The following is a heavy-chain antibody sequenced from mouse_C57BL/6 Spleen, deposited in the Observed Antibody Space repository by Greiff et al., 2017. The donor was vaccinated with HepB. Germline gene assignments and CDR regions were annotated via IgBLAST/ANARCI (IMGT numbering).Heavy chain of an antibody. CDR3: TRRIPTGGYAMDY. CDR2: IDPETGGT. J-gene: IGHJ4*01. Sequence: QVQLQQSGAELVRPGASVTLSCKASGYTFTDYEMHWVKQTPVHGLEWIGAIDPETGGTAYNQKFKGKAILTADKSSSTAYMELRSLTSEDSAVYYCTRRIPTGGYAMDYWGQGTSVTVSS. D-gene: IGHD4-1*02. CDR1: GYTFTDYE. V-gene: IGHV1-15*01.